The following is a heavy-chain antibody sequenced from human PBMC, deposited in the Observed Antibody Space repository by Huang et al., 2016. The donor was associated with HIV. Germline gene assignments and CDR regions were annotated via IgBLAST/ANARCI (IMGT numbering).Heavy chain of an antibody. V-gene: IGHV4-61*09. D-gene: IGHD2-15*01. CDR1: GASISSGSYY. J-gene: IGHJ3*02. CDR2: IYNGGST. CDR3: ATWPPGSQMRAFDI. Sequence: QVQLQESGPGLVKPSQTLSLTCTVSGASISSGSYYWTWIRQPAGKGLEWIGHIYNGGSTNYNPSLKSRVTISIDTSKNHFSLRLNSVTAADTAVYYCATWPPGSQMRAFDIWGPGTMITVSS.